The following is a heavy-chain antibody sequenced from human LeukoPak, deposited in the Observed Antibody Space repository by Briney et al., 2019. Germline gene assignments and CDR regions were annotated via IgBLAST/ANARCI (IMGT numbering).Heavy chain of an antibody. Sequence: SETLSLTCTVSGGSISSYYWSWIRQPPGKGLEWIGYIYYSGSTNYNPSLKSRVTISVDTSKDQCSLKLSSVTAADTAVYYCARQSISGSSLSYFDYWGQGTLVNVSS. CDR3: ARQSISGSSLSYFDY. CDR1: GGSISSYY. V-gene: IGHV4-59*01. CDR2: IYYSGST. J-gene: IGHJ4*02. D-gene: IGHD3-22*01.